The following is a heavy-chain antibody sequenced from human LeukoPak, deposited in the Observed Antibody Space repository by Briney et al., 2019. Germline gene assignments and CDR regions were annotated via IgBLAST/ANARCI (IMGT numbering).Heavy chain of an antibody. Sequence: ASVNVSCKTSGYTFNAYGITWVRQAPGQGLEWMAWSSGTGYNTEYAQKFQGRVTMTTDTFTSTAYLELRSLRSDDTAVYYCARSRCSASTSCYYFFFFDSWGQGTLVTVSS. CDR1: GYTFNAYG. J-gene: IGHJ4*02. V-gene: IGHV1-18*01. D-gene: IGHD2-2*01. CDR2: SSGTGYNT. CDR3: ARSRCSASTSCYYFFFFDS.